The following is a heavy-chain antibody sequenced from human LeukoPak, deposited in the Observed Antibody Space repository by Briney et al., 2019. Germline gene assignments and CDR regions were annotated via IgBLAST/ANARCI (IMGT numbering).Heavy chain of an antibody. Sequence: PSETLSLTCAVYGGSFSGYYWSWIRQPPRKGVEWIGEINHSGRTNYNPSLKSGDTISVDTSKTQFSLKLSSVPAADTAVSYCARAPRYNWNYFDYWGQGTLVTVSS. CDR1: GGSFSGYY. D-gene: IGHD1-20*01. CDR3: ARAPRYNWNYFDY. V-gene: IGHV4-34*01. J-gene: IGHJ4*02. CDR2: INHSGRT.